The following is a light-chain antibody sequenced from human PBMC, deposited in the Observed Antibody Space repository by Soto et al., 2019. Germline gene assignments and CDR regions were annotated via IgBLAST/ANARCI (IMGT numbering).Light chain of an antibody. V-gene: IGKV3-20*01. Sequence: EIVLTQFPGTLSLSPGERATLSCRASQSVSSNYVAWYQQRRGQAPILLVFGASNSAPGIPDRVSGSGSGTDFSLTISRLEPEDFAVYYCQQYGSSIKTFGQGTKVDIK. CDR3: QQYGSSIKT. CDR1: QSVSSNY. J-gene: IGKJ1*01. CDR2: GAS.